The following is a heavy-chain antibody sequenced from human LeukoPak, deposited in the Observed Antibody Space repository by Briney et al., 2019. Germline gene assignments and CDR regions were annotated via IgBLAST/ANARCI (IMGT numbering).Heavy chain of an antibody. J-gene: IGHJ6*02. CDR1: GGSISGYY. D-gene: IGHD3-16*01. CDR2: IHYSGRA. V-gene: IGHV4-59*01. Sequence: SETLSLTCTVSGGSISGYYWTWVRQPPGKGLEWIGQIHYSGRADYNPSLKSRITISVDTSKNQMSLKLTSVTAADAAIYYCARFGVDYDMGVWGQGTTVTVSS. CDR3: ARFGVDYDMGV.